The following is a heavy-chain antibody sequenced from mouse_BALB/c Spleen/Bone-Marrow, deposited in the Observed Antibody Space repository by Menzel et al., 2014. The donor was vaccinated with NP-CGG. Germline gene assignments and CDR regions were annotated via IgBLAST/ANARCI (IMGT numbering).Heavy chain of an antibody. CDR3: AIAYFGNYNYYFDY. D-gene: IGHD2-10*01. CDR2: IWAGGST. CDR1: GFSLTSYG. J-gene: IGHJ2*01. Sequence: QVHVKQSGPGLVAPSQSLSITCTVSGFSLTSYGVHWVRQPPGKGLEWLGIIWAGGSTNYNSALMSRLSINKDNSKSQVFLKMNNLQTDETAMYVRAIAYFGNYNYYFDYGGQGTTLTVSS. V-gene: IGHV2-9*02.